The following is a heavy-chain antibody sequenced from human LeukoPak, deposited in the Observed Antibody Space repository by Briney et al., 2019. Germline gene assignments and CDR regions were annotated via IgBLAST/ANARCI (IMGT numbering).Heavy chain of an antibody. D-gene: IGHD6-13*01. J-gene: IGHJ4*02. Sequence: RGSLRLSCAASGFTFSSYAMSWVRQAPGKGLEWVSAISGSGGSTYYADSVKGRFTISRDNSKNTLYLQMNSLRAEDTAVYYCAKALAAAGPEGPDYWGQGTLVTVSS. V-gene: IGHV3-23*01. CDR3: AKALAAAGPEGPDY. CDR1: GFTFSSYA. CDR2: ISGSGGST.